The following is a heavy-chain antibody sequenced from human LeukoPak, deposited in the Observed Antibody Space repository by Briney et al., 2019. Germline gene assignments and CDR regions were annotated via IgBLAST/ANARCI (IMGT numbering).Heavy chain of an antibody. D-gene: IGHD6-13*01. Sequence: GGSLRLSCAASGFTFSSYAMSWVRQAPGKGLEWVSAISGSGGSTYYADSVKGRFTISRDNSKNTLYLQMNSLRAEDTALYHCAKDMEQLAPLGYYGMDVWGQGTTVTVSS. V-gene: IGHV3-23*01. CDR1: GFTFSSYA. J-gene: IGHJ6*02. CDR3: AKDMEQLAPLGYYGMDV. CDR2: ISGSGGST.